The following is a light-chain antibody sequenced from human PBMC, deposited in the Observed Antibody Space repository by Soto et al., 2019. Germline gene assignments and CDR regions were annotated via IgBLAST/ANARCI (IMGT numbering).Light chain of an antibody. J-gene: IGLJ3*02. V-gene: IGLV1-40*01. CDR3: QSYDSSLSGWV. CDR2: ANN. CDR1: SSNFGAGYD. Sequence: QAVVTQPPSVSGAPGQRVTISCTGSSSNFGAGYDVHWYQQLPGTAPKLLIYANNNRPSGVPERFSGSKSGTSASLAITGLRAEDEADSYCQSYDSSLSGWVFGGGTKLTVL.